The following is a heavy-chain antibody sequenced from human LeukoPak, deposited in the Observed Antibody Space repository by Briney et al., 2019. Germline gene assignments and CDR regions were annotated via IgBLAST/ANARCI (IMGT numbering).Heavy chain of an antibody. CDR2: ISSDGSYK. V-gene: IGHV3-30*04. Sequence: GGSLRLSCAASGFTFSSHALHWVRQAPGKGLEWVAVISSDGSYKYYADSVKGRFTISRDNSKNTVYLQMNSLRAEDTAVYYCAKDPPYYYDSSGYGGGAFDIWGQGTMVTVSS. CDR1: GFTFSSHA. D-gene: IGHD3-22*01. J-gene: IGHJ3*02. CDR3: AKDPPYYYDSSGYGGGAFDI.